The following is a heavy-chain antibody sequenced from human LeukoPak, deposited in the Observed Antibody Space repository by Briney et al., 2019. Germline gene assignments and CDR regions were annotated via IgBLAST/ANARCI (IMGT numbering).Heavy chain of an antibody. CDR3: ARSLEAKDY. D-gene: IGHD1-1*01. Sequence: PSETLSLTCAVYGGSFSGYYWSWIRQPPGKGLEWIGEINHSGSTNYNPSLKSRVTISVDTSKSQFSLKLSSVTAADTAVYYCARSLEAKDYWSHGTLVNVTS. CDR2: INHSGST. J-gene: IGHJ4*01. CDR1: GGSFSGYY. V-gene: IGHV4-34*01.